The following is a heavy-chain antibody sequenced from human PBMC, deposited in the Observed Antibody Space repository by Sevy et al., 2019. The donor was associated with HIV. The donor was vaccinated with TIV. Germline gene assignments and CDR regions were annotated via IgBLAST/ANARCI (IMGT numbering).Heavy chain of an antibody. V-gene: IGHV3-23*01. D-gene: IGHD6-13*01. J-gene: IGHJ4*02. CDR1: GFTFRSYA. Sequence: GGSLRLSCAASGFTFRSYAMSWVRQAPGKGLEWVCTINGSGGYTYYADSVKGRFTISRDNSKNTVDLEMSSLTAEDTALYYCAKETAAGYYWGQGTLVTVSS. CDR2: INGSGGYT. CDR3: AKETAAGYY.